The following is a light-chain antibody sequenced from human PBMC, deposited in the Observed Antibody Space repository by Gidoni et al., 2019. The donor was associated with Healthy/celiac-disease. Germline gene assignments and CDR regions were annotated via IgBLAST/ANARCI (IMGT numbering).Light chain of an antibody. Sequence: DILITHSPATLSVSPGQRASVSCRAIQSVSSNLAWYQQTPGQSPRLLIYGASTRATGIPARFRGSGSGTEFTLNISSLQSEDCAVYYCQQYNNWPQYTFGQGTKLEIK. CDR2: GAS. CDR1: QSVSSN. J-gene: IGKJ2*01. CDR3: QQYNNWPQYT. V-gene: IGKV3-15*01.